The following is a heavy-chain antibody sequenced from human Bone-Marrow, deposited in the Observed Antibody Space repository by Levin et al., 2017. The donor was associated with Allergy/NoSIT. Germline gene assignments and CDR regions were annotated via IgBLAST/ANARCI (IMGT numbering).Heavy chain of an antibody. V-gene: IGHV3-21*06. J-gene: IGHJ4*02. CDR3: ASGSGFRGYTYGAFYFAS. CDR1: GFTFNNYH. Sequence: GGSLRLSCAASGFTFNNYHMNWLRQAPGKGLEWVASISSNSSYIFYADSVKGRFTISRDNAKNSLFLQMNSLTAEDTALYYCASGSGFRGYTYGAFYFASWGQGTLVTVS. D-gene: IGHD5-18*01. CDR2: ISSNSSYI.